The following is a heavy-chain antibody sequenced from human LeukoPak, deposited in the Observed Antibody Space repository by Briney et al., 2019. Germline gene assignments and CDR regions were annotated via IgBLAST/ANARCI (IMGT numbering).Heavy chain of an antibody. CDR3: AKEFSYGETHYGPRD. J-gene: IGHJ4*02. CDR2: IRFDGSDK. D-gene: IGHD4-17*01. Sequence: PGGSLRLSCTTSGFIFSTFGMHWVRQAPGKGLEWVAFIRFDGSDKYYADSVKGRFTISRDNSKNTLYLQMSSLRTEDTAVYYCAKEFSYGETHYGPRDWGQGTLVTVSS. CDR1: GFIFSTFG. V-gene: IGHV3-30*02.